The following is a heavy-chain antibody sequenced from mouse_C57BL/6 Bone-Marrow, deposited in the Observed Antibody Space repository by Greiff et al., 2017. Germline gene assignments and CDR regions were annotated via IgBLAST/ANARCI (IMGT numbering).Heavy chain of an antibody. D-gene: IGHD1-1*02. CDR1: GYSITRGYD. Sequence: ESGPGMVKPSQSLSLTCTVTGYSITRGYDWLWIRHFPGNNLELMGYISYSGSTTYNPSLKSRISITHDTSKNNSFLKLNSVTTEDTATYYCARDYYDACYAYWGQGTLVSVSA. CDR3: ARDYYDACYAY. J-gene: IGHJ3*01. V-gene: IGHV3-1*01. CDR2: ISYSGST.